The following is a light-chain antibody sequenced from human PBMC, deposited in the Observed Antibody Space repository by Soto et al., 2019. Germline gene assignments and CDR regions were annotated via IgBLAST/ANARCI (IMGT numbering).Light chain of an antibody. V-gene: IGLV1-40*01. Sequence: QSVLTQPPSVSGAPGQRVTISCTGSSSNIGAGYDVHWYQQLPGTAPKLLIYGNSNRPSGVPDRFSGSKSGTSASLAITGLHAEDEADYYCQSYDSSRSGDVVFGGGTKLTVL. J-gene: IGLJ2*01. CDR2: GNS. CDR1: SSNIGAGYD. CDR3: QSYDSSRSGDVV.